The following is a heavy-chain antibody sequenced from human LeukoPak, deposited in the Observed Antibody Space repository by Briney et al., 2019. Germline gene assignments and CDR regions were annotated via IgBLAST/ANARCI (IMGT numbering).Heavy chain of an antibody. V-gene: IGHV4-39*01. D-gene: IGHD2-2*01. CDR1: GGSISSSSYY. CDR3: VRHPRAHIVVVPAAIYY. Sequence: SETLSLTCTVSGGSISSSSYYWGWIRQPPGKGLEWIGSIYYSGSTYYNPSLKSRVTISVDTSKNQFSLKLSSVTAADTAVYYCVRHPRAHIVVVPAAIYYWGQGTLVTVSS. CDR2: IYYSGST. J-gene: IGHJ4*02.